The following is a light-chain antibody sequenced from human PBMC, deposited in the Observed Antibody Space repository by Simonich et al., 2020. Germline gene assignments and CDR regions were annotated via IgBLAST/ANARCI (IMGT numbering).Light chain of an antibody. J-gene: IGKJ4*01. Sequence: DIQMTQSPYSLSASVGDRVTITCRASQSISSYLNWYQQKPGKALKLLIYAASSLQSGVPSRFSGSGSGTDFTLTISSLQPEDFATYYCQQSYSTPLTFGGGTKVEIK. V-gene: IGKV1-39*01. CDR2: AAS. CDR3: QQSYSTPLT. CDR1: QSISSY.